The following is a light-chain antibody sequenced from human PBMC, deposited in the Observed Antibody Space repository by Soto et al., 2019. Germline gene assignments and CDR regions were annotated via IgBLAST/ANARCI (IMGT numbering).Light chain of an antibody. V-gene: IGKV3-11*01. CDR2: DST. Sequence: VLTQSPATLSLSPGEGATLSCRASQSIHTSLAWYQQKSGKPPRLVIYDSTLRANGVPDRFGGSRSGTDFTLTITRLEPEDSAVYFCQQYTGPPTTFGQGTRLEIK. CDR3: QQYTGPPTT. J-gene: IGKJ5*01. CDR1: QSIHTS.